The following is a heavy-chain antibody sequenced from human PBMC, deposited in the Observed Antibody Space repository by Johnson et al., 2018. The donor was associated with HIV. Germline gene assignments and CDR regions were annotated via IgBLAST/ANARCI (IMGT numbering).Heavy chain of an antibody. CDR3: TTDLRVTTSLRAFDI. CDR1: GFTFSSYG. Sequence: VQLVESGGGVVQPGRSLRLSCAASGFTFSSYGMHWVRRAPGKGLEWVGRIKSKTDGGTTDYAAPVKGRFTISRDDSKNTLYLQMNSLKTEDTAVYYCTTDLRVTTSLRAFDIWGQGTMVTVSS. V-gene: IGHV3-15*01. CDR2: IKSKTDGGTT. J-gene: IGHJ3*02. D-gene: IGHD4-17*01.